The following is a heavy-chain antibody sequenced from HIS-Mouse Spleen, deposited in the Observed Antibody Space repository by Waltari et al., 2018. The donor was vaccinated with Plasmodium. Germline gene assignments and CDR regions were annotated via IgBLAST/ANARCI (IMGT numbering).Heavy chain of an antibody. CDR1: GFTFSSYW. J-gene: IGHJ2*01. CDR3: ASSWYWYFDL. D-gene: IGHD6-13*01. V-gene: IGHV3-7*01. CDR2: IKEDGSEK. Sequence: EVQLVESGGGLVQPGGSLRLSCAASGFTFSSYWMSWVRQAPGKGREWVANIKEDGSEKYYGDSVKGRFTISRDNAKNSLYLQMNSLRAEDTAVYYCASSWYWYFDLWGRGTLVTVSS.